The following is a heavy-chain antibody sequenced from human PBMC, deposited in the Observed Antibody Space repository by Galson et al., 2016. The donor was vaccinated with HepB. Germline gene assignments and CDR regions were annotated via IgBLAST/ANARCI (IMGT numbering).Heavy chain of an antibody. D-gene: IGHD3-22*01. CDR2: IGGSGGDT. Sequence: SLRLSCAASGFTFSTYAMGWVRQAPGKGLEWVSAIGGSGGDTYYADSVKGRFTISRDNSKNTLYLHINSLRAEDTAVYYCARRYDTPGYYYIDFWGQGTLVTVSS. CDR3: ARRYDTPGYYYIDF. J-gene: IGHJ4*02. V-gene: IGHV3-23*01. CDR1: GFTFSTYA.